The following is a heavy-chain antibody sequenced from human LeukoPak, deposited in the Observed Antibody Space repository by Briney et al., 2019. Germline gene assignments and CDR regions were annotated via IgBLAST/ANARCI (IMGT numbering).Heavy chain of an antibody. V-gene: IGHV1-69*05. J-gene: IGHJ6*03. CDR3: AREYCSSTSCYFVEYYMDV. Sequence: GASVKVSCKASGGTFSSYAISWVRQAPGQGLEWMGGIIPIFGTANYAQKFQGRVTITTDESTSTAYMELSSLRPEDTAVYYCAREYCSSTSCYFVEYYMDVWGKGTTVTVSS. CDR2: IIPIFGTA. D-gene: IGHD2-2*01. CDR1: GGTFSSYA.